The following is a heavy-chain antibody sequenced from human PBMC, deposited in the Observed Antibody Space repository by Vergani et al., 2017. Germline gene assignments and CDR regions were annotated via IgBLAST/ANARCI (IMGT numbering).Heavy chain of an antibody. CDR1: GYTFTGYY. D-gene: IGHD2-21*02. CDR2: IHPNSGGT. Sequence: QVKLVQSGAEVKKPGASVKVSCKASGYTFTGYYMPWVRQAPGQGLEWMGWIHPNSGGTNHAQKFQGRVTMTRDTSISTAYMELSRLRSDDTAVYCCARDLVTVIGSNDWGQGTLVTVSS. J-gene: IGHJ4*02. V-gene: IGHV1-2*02. CDR3: ARDLVTVIGSND.